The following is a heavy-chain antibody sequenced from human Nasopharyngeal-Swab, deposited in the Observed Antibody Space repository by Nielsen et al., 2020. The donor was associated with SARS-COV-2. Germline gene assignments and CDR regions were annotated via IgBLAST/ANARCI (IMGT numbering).Heavy chain of an antibody. Sequence: WIRQPPGKGLEWIGNIYYSGSVYYNPSLKSRVTISVDTSKNQFSLNLISVTAADAAVYYCARVGRVIDYWGQGTLVTVSS. CDR3: ARVGRVIDY. D-gene: IGHD1-14*01. V-gene: IGHV4-39*07. CDR2: IYYSGSV. J-gene: IGHJ4*02.